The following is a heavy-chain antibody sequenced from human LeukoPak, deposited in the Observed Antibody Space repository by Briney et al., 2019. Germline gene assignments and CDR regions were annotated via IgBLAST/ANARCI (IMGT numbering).Heavy chain of an antibody. D-gene: IGHD2-2*01. CDR2: INPNSGGT. Sequence: GASVKVSCKASGYTFTGYYKHWVRQAPGQGLEWMGWINPNSGGTNYAQKFQGRVTMTRDTSISTAYMELSRLRSDDTAVYYCARDPKKLIVVPAYYFDYWGQGTLVTVSS. CDR1: GYTFTGYY. CDR3: ARDPKKLIVVPAYYFDY. V-gene: IGHV1-2*02. J-gene: IGHJ4*02.